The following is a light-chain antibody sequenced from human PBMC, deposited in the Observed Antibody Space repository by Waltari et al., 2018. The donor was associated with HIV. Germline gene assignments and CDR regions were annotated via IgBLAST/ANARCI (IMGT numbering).Light chain of an antibody. J-gene: IGKJ4*01. CDR2: AAS. V-gene: IGKV1-39*01. Sequence: DIQMTQSPSSLSASVGDRVTITCRASQSISNYLNWYQQKPGRAPNLLIYAASSLQSGVPSRFSGSGSGTDFTLTISSLQPEDSASYYCQQSQRTPLTFGGGTKVEIK. CDR1: QSISNY. CDR3: QQSQRTPLT.